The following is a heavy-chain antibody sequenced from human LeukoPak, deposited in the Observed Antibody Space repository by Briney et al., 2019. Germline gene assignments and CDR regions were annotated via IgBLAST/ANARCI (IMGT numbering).Heavy chain of an antibody. Sequence: GSLRLSCAASGFTFSNYAMHWVRQAPGKGLEWVAVISYDGRNKYYADSVKGRFTISRDNSKNTLYLQMNSLRAEDTAVYYCAREVEGFGDWGQGTLVTVSS. CDR1: GFTFSNYA. D-gene: IGHD3-10*01. V-gene: IGHV3-30*04. CDR2: ISYDGRNK. J-gene: IGHJ4*02. CDR3: AREVEGFGD.